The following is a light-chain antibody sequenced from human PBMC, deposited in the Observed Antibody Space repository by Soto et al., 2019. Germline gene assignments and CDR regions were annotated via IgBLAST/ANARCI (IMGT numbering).Light chain of an antibody. CDR3: QQYENYWT. J-gene: IGKJ1*01. CDR2: DAS. V-gene: IGKV1-5*01. CDR1: QTISSW. Sequence: DIKIYNSPFTLSGSATDRVTITCRASQTISSWLAWYQQKPGKAPKLLIYDASNLESGVPSRFSGSGSGTEFTLTICNLQPDDFATYYCQQYENYWTFGQGTKVDIK.